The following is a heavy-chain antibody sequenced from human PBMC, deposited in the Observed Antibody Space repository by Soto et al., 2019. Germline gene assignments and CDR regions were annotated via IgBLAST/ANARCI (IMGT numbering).Heavy chain of an antibody. D-gene: IGHD6-13*01. CDR1: GYAFTCCA. V-gene: IGHV1-18*01. CDR2: ISAYNGNT. Sequence: VSAKVSSKESGYAFTCCAISWLRHAPGQGLEWMGWISAYNGNTNYAQKLQGRVTMTPDTSTNTAYMELRNLRSDDTAVYYCARVIAAAADFDYWGQGTLVTVSS. J-gene: IGHJ4*02. CDR3: ARVIAAAADFDY.